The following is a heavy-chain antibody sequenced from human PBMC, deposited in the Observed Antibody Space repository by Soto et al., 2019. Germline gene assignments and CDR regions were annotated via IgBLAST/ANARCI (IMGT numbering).Heavy chain of an antibody. CDR2: ISKSSATI. CDR1: GFTLSTYS. J-gene: IGHJ6*02. V-gene: IGHV3-48*02. CDR3: ARDPPNFYYYGMDV. Sequence: GGSLRLSCIASGFTLSTYSMTWVRQAPGKGLEWLPYISKSSATINHADSVRGRFTISRDNAKNSVYLEMSSLRDEDSAVYYCARDPPNFYYYGMDVWGQGTTVTVSS.